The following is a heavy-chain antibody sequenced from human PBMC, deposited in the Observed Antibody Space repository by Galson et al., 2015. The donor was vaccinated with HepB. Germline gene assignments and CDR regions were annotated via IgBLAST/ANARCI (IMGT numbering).Heavy chain of an antibody. J-gene: IGHJ4*02. CDR1: GYSFISYW. CDR3: ARGGGYNFGSDY. V-gene: IGHV5-10-1*01. CDR2: IDPSDSYT. Sequence: QSGAEVTKPGESLRISCKASGYSFISYWISWVRQMPGKGLEWMGRIDPSDSYTNYSPSFQGHVTISADKSITTAYLQWSSLKASDTAMYYCARGGGYNFGSDYWGQGTLVTVSS. D-gene: IGHD5-18*01.